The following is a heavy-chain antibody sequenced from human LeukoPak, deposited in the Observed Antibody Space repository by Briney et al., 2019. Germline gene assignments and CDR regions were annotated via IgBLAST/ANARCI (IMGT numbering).Heavy chain of an antibody. CDR3: ARAVFSYCSGGSCPYFDY. D-gene: IGHD2-15*01. CDR1: GGSISSYY. CDR2: IYYSGST. J-gene: IGHJ4*02. Sequence: SETLSLTCSVSGGSISSYYWSWIRQSPGKGLEWLGYIYYSGSTNYNPSLKSRVTISVHTSKNQFSLKLSSLTAADTAVYYCARAVFSYCSGGSCPYFDYWGQGTLVTVSS. V-gene: IGHV4-59*01.